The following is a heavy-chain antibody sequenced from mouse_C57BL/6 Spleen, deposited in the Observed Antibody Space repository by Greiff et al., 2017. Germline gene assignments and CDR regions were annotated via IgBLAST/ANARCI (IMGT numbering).Heavy chain of an antibody. CDR2: ISGGGGNT. D-gene: IGHD2-4*01. Sequence: DVMLVESGGGGGKRGGGGKRGGEGAGVRVSSCTMSWVRQTPEKRLEWVATISGGGGNTYYPDSVKGRFTISRDNAKNTLYLQMSSLRSEDTALYYCARQGGYDYPMDYWGQGTSVTVSS. CDR3: ARQGGYDYPMDY. V-gene: IGHV5-9*01. CDR1: GVRVSSCT. J-gene: IGHJ4*01.